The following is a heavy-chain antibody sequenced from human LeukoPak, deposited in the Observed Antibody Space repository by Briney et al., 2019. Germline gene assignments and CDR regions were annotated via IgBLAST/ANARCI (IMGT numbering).Heavy chain of an antibody. J-gene: IGHJ4*02. Sequence: SETLSLTCTVSGGSISSYYWSWIRQPAGKGLEWIGRIYTSGSTNYNPSLKSRVTMSVDTSKNQFSLKLSSVTAADTAVYYCARDEGYDFWSGYVWGDYFDYWGQGTLVTVSS. CDR2: IYTSGST. CDR3: ARDEGYDFWSGYVWGDYFDY. V-gene: IGHV4-4*07. D-gene: IGHD3-3*01. CDR1: GGSISSYY.